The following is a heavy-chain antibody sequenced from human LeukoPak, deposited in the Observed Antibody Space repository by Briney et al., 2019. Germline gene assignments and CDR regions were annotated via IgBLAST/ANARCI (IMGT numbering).Heavy chain of an antibody. CDR2: TYYSGST. J-gene: IGHJ4*02. CDR3: ARVLRDYYDSSGPEQFDY. CDR1: GGSISSGGYY. V-gene: IGHV4-31*03. D-gene: IGHD3-22*01. Sequence: PSQTLSLTCTVSGGSISSGGYYWSWIRQHPGKGLEWIGYTYYSGSTYYNPSLKSRVTISVDTSKNQFSLKLSSVTAADTAVCYCARVLRDYYDSSGPEQFDYWGQGTLVTVSS.